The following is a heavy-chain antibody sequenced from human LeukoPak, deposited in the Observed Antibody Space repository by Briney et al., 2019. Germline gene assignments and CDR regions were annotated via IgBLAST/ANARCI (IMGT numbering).Heavy chain of an antibody. D-gene: IGHD4-23*01. CDR3: ARDPATVLPPPFGYLDL. Sequence: PSETLSLTCTVSGGSISSYYWSWIRQPPGKGLEWIGYIYYSGSTNYNPSLKSRVTISVDTSKNQFSLKLSSVTAADTAVYYCARDPATVLPPPFGYLDLGGRGTRVIVSS. CDR1: GGSISSYY. V-gene: IGHV4-59*01. J-gene: IGHJ2*01. CDR2: IYYSGST.